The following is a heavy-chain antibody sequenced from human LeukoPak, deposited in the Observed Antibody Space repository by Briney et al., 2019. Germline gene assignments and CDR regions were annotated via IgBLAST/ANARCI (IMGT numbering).Heavy chain of an antibody. D-gene: IGHD2-2*02. J-gene: IGHJ6*04. CDR3: AKDRVVVPAAIGYYYGMDV. Sequence: GGSLRLSCAASGFTFSSYALSWVRQAPGKGLEWVSAIRGSGSSTYYADSVKGRFTISRSNSKNTLYLQMNSLRAEDTAVYYCAKDRVVVPAAIGYYYGMDVWGKGTTVTVSS. CDR2: IRGSGSST. CDR1: GFTFSSYA. V-gene: IGHV3-23*01.